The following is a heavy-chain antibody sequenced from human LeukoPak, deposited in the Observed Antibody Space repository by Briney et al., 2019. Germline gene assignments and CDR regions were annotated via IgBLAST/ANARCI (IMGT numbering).Heavy chain of an antibody. V-gene: IGHV3-30*02. J-gene: IGHJ4*02. Sequence: GGSLRLSCAASGFTFSNAWMSWVRQAPGKGLEWVAFIRYDGSNKYYAVSVKGRFTISRDNSKNTLYLQMNSLRAEDTAVYYCAKDMGQHYYFDYWGQGTLVTVSS. CDR1: GFTFSNAW. D-gene: IGHD3-3*02. CDR2: IRYDGSNK. CDR3: AKDMGQHYYFDY.